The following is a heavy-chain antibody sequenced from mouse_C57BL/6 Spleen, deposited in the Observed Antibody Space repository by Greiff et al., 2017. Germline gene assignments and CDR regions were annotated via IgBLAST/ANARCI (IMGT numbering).Heavy chain of an antibody. V-gene: IGHV1-18*01. CDR1: GYTFTDYN. Sequence: EVKLQQSGPELVKPGASVKIPCKASGYTFTDYNMDWVKQSHGKSLEWIGDINPNNGGTIYNQKFKGKATLTVDKSSSTAYMELRSLTSEDTAVYYCAREGIYSLYAMDYWGQGTSVTVSS. CDR2: INPNNGGT. D-gene: IGHD2-12*01. J-gene: IGHJ4*01. CDR3: AREGIYSLYAMDY.